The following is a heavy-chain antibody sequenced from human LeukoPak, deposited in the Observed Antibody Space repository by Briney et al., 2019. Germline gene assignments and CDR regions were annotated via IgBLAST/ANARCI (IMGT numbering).Heavy chain of an antibody. V-gene: IGHV3-21*01. Sequence: GGSLRLSCAASGFTFSSYSMNWVRQAPGKGLEWVSSISSSSSYIYYADSVKGRFTIPRDNAKNSLYLQMNSLRAEDTAVYYRAREGTEDTAMVDNWFDPWGQGTLVTVSS. CDR1: GFTFSSYS. CDR2: ISSSSSYI. J-gene: IGHJ5*02. D-gene: IGHD5-18*01. CDR3: AREGTEDTAMVDNWFDP.